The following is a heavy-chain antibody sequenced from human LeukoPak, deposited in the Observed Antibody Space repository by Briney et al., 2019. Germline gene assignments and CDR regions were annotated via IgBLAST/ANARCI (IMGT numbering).Heavy chain of an antibody. CDR1: GFTFSSYS. V-gene: IGHV3-21*01. J-gene: IGHJ6*04. CDR3: ARASLDIVVVVAATYSMDV. D-gene: IGHD2-15*01. CDR2: ISSSSSYI. Sequence: GGSLRLSCAASGFTFSSYSMNWVRQAPGKGLEWVSSISSSSSYIYYADSVKGRFTISRDNAKNSLYLQMNSLRAEDTAVYYCARASLDIVVVVAATYSMDVWGKGTTVTVSS.